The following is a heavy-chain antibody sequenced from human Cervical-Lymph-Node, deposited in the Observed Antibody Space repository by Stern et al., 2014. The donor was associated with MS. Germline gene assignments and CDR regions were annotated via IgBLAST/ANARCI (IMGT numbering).Heavy chain of an antibody. J-gene: IGHJ4*01. V-gene: IGHV1-2*02. CDR1: GYIFTDYY. Sequence: QVQLVQSGAEARAPGASMKVSCKASGYIFTDYYLHWVRQAPGQGLEWLGWINPNSGDTNYAQTFQGRVTMTRDTSISTAYMELRWLGSADTAVYYCARGSGTAYDLRGDYWGQGTLVTVSS. CDR2: INPNSGDT. CDR3: ARGSGTAYDLRGDY. D-gene: IGHD3-3*01.